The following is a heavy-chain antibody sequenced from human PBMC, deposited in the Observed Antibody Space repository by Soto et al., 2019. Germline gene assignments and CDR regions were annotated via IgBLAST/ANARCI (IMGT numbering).Heavy chain of an antibody. D-gene: IGHD6-19*01. J-gene: IGHJ3*02. V-gene: IGHV3-30*18. CDR2: ISHDGSNT. Sequence: VQLVESGGGVVQPGRSLRLSCAASGFTFSSYGMHWVRQAPGKGLEWVAVISHDGSNTYYADSVTGRFTMSRDNSKNTLDMQMNSLRAEDTALYYCAKDMCSGWWGVAVEIWGQGTMVTVSS. CDR1: GFTFSSYG. CDR3: AKDMCSGWWGVAVEI.